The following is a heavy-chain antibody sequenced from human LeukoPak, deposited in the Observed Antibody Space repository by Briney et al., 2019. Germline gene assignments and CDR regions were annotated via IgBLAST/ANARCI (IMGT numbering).Heavy chain of an antibody. V-gene: IGHV4-39*01. CDR1: GGSISSGSYY. CDR3: ARHPPRDGSAFDY. Sequence: SETLSLTCTVSGGSISSGSYYWGWIRQPPGKGLEWIASMYYSGTTFYSPSLKSRVTISVDTSKNQLSLKLGSVTAADTAVYYCARHPPRDGSAFDYWGQGTLVTVSP. CDR2: MYYSGTT. J-gene: IGHJ4*02.